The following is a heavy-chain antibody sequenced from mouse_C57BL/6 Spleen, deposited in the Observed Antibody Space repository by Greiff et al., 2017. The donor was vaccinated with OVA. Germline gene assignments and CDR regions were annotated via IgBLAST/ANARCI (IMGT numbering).Heavy chain of an antibody. V-gene: IGHV5-17*01. D-gene: IGHD2-12*01. J-gene: IGHJ1*03. Sequence: EVQVVESGGGLVKPGGSLKLSCAASGFTFSDYGMHCVRQAPETGLAWVSYISSGSSTIYYADTVKGRFTISRDNAKNTLFRKMTSLRSEDTAMYYCARYSNDVWYFDVWGTGTTVTVSS. CDR3: ARYSNDVWYFDV. CDR2: ISSGSSTI. CDR1: GFTFSDYG.